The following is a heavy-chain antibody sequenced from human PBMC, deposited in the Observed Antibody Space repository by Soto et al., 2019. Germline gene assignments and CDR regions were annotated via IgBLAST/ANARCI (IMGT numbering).Heavy chain of an antibody. CDR3: ARAGDYPLTGAFDV. Sequence: QVQLQQWGAGLLKPSETLSLTCAVYGGSFSGYYWSWIRQPPGKGLEWIGEIYHSGSTNYNPSLKSRVTISVDKSKNEFSLKLGSVTAADTAMYYCARAGDYPLTGAFDVWGQGTMVTVSS. J-gene: IGHJ3*01. V-gene: IGHV4-34*01. CDR1: GGSFSGYY. CDR2: IYHSGST. D-gene: IGHD4-17*01.